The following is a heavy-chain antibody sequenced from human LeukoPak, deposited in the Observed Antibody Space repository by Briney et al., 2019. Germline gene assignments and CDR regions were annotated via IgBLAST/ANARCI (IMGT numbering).Heavy chain of an antibody. Sequence: SETLSLTCTVSGRSISSSSYYWGWIRQPPGKGLEWIGSIYYSGSTYYNPSLKSRVTISVDTSKNQFSLKLSSVTAADTAVYYCARGLNPAEYYYYYMDVWGKGTTVTVSS. CDR2: IYYSGST. CDR1: GRSISSSSYY. CDR3: ARGLNPAEYYYYYMDV. D-gene: IGHD6-13*01. V-gene: IGHV4-39*07. J-gene: IGHJ6*03.